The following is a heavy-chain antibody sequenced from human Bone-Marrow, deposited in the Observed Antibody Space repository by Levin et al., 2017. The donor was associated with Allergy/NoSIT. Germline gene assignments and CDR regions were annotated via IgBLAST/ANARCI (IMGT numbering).Heavy chain of an antibody. CDR1: GFSFSSFG. D-gene: IGHD5-18*01. CDR2: ISPYTGDT. Sequence: ASVKVSCKASGFSFSSFGISWVRQAPGQGLEWMGWISPYTGDTNYAQKFQGRVTMTTDTSTSTAYMELRSLRSDDTAVYYCARELADTAAYSFDIWGQGTMVPVSS. V-gene: IGHV1-18*01. CDR3: ARELADTAAYSFDI. J-gene: IGHJ3*02.